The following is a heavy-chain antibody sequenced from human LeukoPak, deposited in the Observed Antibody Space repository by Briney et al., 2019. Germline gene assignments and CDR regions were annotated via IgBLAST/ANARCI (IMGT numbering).Heavy chain of an antibody. V-gene: IGHV3-21*01. D-gene: IGHD3-22*01. J-gene: IGHJ3*02. CDR2: ISSSSYI. CDR3: ARDRRYYDSSGYYRDAFDI. CDR1: GFTFSSYS. Sequence: PGGSLRLSCAASGFTFSSYSMNWVRQAPGKGLEWVSSISSSSYIYYADSVKGRFTISRDNAKNSLYLQMNSLRAEDTTVYYCARDRRYYDSSGYYRDAFDIWGQGTMVTVSS.